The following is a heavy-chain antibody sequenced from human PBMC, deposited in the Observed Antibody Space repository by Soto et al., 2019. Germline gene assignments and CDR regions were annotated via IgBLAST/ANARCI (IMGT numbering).Heavy chain of an antibody. D-gene: IGHD3-16*01. CDR2: IDWDDDK. CDR1: GFSLSPSGTC. J-gene: IGHJ3*02. Sequence: SGPTLVNPTQTLTLTCTFSGFSLSPSGTCVSWIRQPPGKALEWLARIDWDDDKYYSTSLKTRLTISKDTSKNQVVLTMTNMDPVDTATYYCARIRGGPDDAFDIWGQGTMVTVSS. V-gene: IGHV2-70*11. CDR3: ARIRGGPDDAFDI.